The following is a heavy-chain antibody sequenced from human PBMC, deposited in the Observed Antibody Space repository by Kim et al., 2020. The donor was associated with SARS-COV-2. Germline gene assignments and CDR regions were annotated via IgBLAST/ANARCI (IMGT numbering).Heavy chain of an antibody. J-gene: IGHJ3*02. D-gene: IGHD3-10*01. Sequence: ASVKVSCKASGYTFTSYAMHWVRQAPGQRLEWMGWINAGNGNTKYSQKFQGRVTITRDTSASTAYMELSSLRSEDTAVYYCARDLEGFGEFASGQGAFDIWGQGTMGSLSS. CDR3: ARDLEGFGEFASGQGAFDI. CDR1: GYTFTSYA. V-gene: IGHV1-3*01. CDR2: INAGNGNT.